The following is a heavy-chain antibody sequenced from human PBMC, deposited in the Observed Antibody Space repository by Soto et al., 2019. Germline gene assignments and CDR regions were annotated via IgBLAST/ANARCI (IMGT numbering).Heavy chain of an antibody. CDR3: ATRRNCSSTSCVFDN. CDR2: ISGSGGST. Sequence: HPGGSLRLSCAASGFTFSSYAMSWVRQAPGKGLEWVSAISGSGGSTYYADSVKGRFTISRDNSKNTLYLQMNSLRAEDTAVYYCATRRNCSSTSCVFDNWGQGTQVTVSS. CDR1: GFTFSSYA. D-gene: IGHD2-2*01. J-gene: IGHJ4*02. V-gene: IGHV3-23*01.